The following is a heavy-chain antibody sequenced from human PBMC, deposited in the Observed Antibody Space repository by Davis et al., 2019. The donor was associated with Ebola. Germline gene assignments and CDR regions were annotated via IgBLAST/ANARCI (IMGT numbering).Heavy chain of an antibody. D-gene: IGHD3-22*01. CDR2: INPNNGDT. V-gene: IGHV1-2*02. J-gene: IGHJ4*02. CDR1: GYTFTGYY. CDR3: GRDHHYYDSSGPTTDEL. Sequence: ASVKVSCKASGYTFTGYYIHWVRQAPGQGLEWMGWINPNNGDTKLAQRFQGRVTMTRDTSISTAYMQLSRLRSDDTAVYYCGRDHHYYDSSGPTTDELWGQGTLVTVSS.